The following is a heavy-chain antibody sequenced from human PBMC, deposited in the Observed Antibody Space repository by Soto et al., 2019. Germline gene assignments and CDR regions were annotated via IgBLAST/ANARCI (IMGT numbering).Heavy chain of an antibody. CDR1: GGSFSGYY. V-gene: IGHV4-34*01. J-gene: IGHJ6*02. CDR3: ARGGGYRYCSSTSCPNYYYYYYGMDV. D-gene: IGHD2-2*01. CDR2: INHSGST. Sequence: TLSLTCAVYGGSFSGYYWSWIRQPPGKGLEWIGEINHSGSTNYNPSLKGRVTISVDTSKNQFSLKLSSVTAADTAVYYCARGGGYRYCSSTSCPNYYYYYYGMDVWGQGTTVTVSS.